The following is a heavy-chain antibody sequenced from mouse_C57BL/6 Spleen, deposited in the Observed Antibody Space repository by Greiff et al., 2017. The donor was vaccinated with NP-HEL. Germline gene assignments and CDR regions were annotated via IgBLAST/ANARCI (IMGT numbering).Heavy chain of an antibody. CDR3: ARELGHYFDY. CDR1: GFTFSDYG. J-gene: IGHJ2*01. CDR2: ISSGSSTI. Sequence: DVHLVESGGGLVKPGGSLKLSCAASGFTFSDYGMHWVRQAPEKGLEWVAYISSGSSTIYYADTVKGRFTISRDNAKNTLFLQMTSLRSEDTAMYYCARELGHYFDYWGQGTTLTVSS. D-gene: IGHD4-1*01. V-gene: IGHV5-17*01.